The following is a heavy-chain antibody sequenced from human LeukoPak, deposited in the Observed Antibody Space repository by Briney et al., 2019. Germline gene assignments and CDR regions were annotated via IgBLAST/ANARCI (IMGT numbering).Heavy chain of an antibody. Sequence: PSETLSLTCTVSGVSISSYYWSWIRQPPGKGLEWIGYIYYSGSTNYNPSLKSRVTISVDTSKNQFSLKLSSVTAADTAVYYCASGTTVTTFEAHWLFDLWGRGTLVTVSS. CDR3: ASGTTVTTFEAHWLFDL. V-gene: IGHV4-59*01. CDR2: IYYSGST. J-gene: IGHJ2*01. CDR1: GVSISSYY. D-gene: IGHD4-17*01.